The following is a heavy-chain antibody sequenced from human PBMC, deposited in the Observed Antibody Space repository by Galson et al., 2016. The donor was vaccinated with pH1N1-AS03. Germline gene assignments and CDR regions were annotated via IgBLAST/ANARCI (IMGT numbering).Heavy chain of an antibody. J-gene: IGHJ4*02. CDR1: GHNFTNYA. Sequence: SVKVSCKASGHNFTNYAIHWVRQAPGQRLEWMGWINVGSGNTKYSQKFQGRVTMTRGTSASTAYMELSSLTSDDTSVYYCARGVLEAVIDYWGQGSLVTGSS. V-gene: IGHV1-3*01. CDR2: INVGSGNT. D-gene: IGHD3-3*01. CDR3: ARGVLEAVIDY.